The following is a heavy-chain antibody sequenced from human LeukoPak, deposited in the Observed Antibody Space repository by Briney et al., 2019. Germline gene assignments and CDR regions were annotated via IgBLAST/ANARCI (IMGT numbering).Heavy chain of an antibody. Sequence: GGSLRLSCAASGFTFNIYAMSWVRQAPGKGLEWVSAISDSGTSTYYADSVKGRFTISRDSSKNTLYLQMNSLRAEDTAVYYCAKGSRGSRPYYFDYWGQGALVTVSS. CDR3: AKGSRGSRPYYFDY. J-gene: IGHJ4*02. D-gene: IGHD3-16*01. V-gene: IGHV3-23*01. CDR2: ISDSGTST. CDR1: GFTFNIYA.